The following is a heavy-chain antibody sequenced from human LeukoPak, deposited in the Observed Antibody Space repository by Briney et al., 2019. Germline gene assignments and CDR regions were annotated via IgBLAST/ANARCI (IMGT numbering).Heavy chain of an antibody. J-gene: IGHJ4*02. Sequence: PGGSLRLSCAASGFTFSSYNMNWVRQAPGKGIEWVSSISYSSRDSDYADSVKGRFNISRDNFKDSLYLQMDSLRAEDTAVYYCARAYCSSTSCFGWGQGTLVTVSS. V-gene: IGHV3-48*01. CDR2: ISYSSRDS. CDR1: GFTFSSYN. CDR3: ARAYCSSTSCFG. D-gene: IGHD2-2*01.